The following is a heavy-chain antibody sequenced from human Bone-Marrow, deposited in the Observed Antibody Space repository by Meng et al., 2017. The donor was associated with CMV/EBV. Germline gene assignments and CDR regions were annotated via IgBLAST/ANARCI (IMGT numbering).Heavy chain of an antibody. CDR3: ARDRITIFGVVMGHDAFDI. J-gene: IGHJ3*02. D-gene: IGHD3-3*01. Sequence: GGSLRLSCAASGFTFSSYSMNWVRQAPGKGLEWVTFIRYDGSDKSYIDSVKGRFTISRENSKNTLYLQISSLRAEDTAVYYCARDRITIFGVVMGHDAFDIWGQGTMVTVSS. V-gene: IGHV3-30*02. CDR1: GFTFSSYS. CDR2: IRYDGSDK.